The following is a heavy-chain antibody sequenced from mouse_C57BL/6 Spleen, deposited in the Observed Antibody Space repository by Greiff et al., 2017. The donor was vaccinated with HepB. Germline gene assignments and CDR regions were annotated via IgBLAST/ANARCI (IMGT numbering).Heavy chain of an antibody. CDR1: GYSFTDYN. D-gene: IGHD2-1*01. J-gene: IGHJ3*01. CDR3: ALYYGNYVWFAY. V-gene: IGHV1-39*01. Sequence: EVKLMESGPELVKPGASVKISCKASGYSFTDYNMNWVKQSNGKSLEWIGVINPNYGTTSYNQKFKGKATLTVDQSSSTAYMQLNSLTSEDSAVYYCALYYGNYVWFAYWGQGTLVTVSA. CDR2: INPNYGTT.